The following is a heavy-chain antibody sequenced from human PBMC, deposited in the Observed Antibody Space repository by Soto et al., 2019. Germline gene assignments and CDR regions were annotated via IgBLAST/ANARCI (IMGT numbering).Heavy chain of an antibody. CDR2: MNPNSGDT. D-gene: IGHD6-13*01. V-gene: IGHV1-8*01. Sequence: ASVKVSCKASGYTVTSYDINWVRQATGQGLEWMGWMNPNSGDTGYAQKFQGRVTKTRDTSISTAYMELSRLRSEDTAVYYCARPSKPPIFNPWYSSSWYDPYYYYYGMDVWGQGTTVTVSS. CDR3: ARPSKPPIFNPWYSSSWYDPYYYYYGMDV. CDR1: GYTVTSYD. J-gene: IGHJ6*02.